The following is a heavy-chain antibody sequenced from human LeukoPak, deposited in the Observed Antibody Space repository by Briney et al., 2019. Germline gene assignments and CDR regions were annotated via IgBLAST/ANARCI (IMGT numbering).Heavy chain of an antibody. CDR3: ARDRRLHQ. CDR2: IWHDGSDK. CDR1: GFTFSNYG. Sequence: PGGSLRLSCEASGFTFSNYGMHWVRQAPGKGLEWVAVIWHDGSDKFYADSVRGRFTISRDNSKSSLYLQMNSLRVEDTAIYYCARDRRLHQWGQGTLVTVSS. J-gene: IGHJ1*01. V-gene: IGHV3-33*01.